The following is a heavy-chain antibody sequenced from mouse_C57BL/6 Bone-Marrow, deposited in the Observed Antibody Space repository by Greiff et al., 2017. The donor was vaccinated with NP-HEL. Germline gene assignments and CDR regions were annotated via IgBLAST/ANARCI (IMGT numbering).Heavy chain of an antibody. CDR2: IYPSDSET. D-gene: IGHD2-4*01. CDR1: GYTFTSYW. Sequence: QVQLQQPGAELVRPGSSVKLSCKASGYTFTSYWMDWVKQRPGQGLEWIGNIYPSDSETHYNQKFKDKATLTVDKSSSTAYMQLSSLTSEDSAIYYYERITLGAMDYWGQGTSVTVSS. J-gene: IGHJ4*01. CDR3: ERITLGAMDY. V-gene: IGHV1-61*01.